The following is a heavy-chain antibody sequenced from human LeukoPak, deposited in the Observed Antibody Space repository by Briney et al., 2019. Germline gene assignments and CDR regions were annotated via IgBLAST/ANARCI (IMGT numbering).Heavy chain of an antibody. D-gene: IGHD2/OR15-2a*01. V-gene: IGHV3-33*01. Sequence: GGSLRLSCAASGFTFSSYGMHWVRQAPGKGLKWVAVIWYDGSNKYYADSVKGRFAISRDNSKNTLYLQMNSLRAEDTAVYYCARDPKTTLEIDYWGQGTLVTVSS. CDR2: IWYDGSNK. CDR3: ARDPKTTLEIDY. CDR1: GFTFSSYG. J-gene: IGHJ4*02.